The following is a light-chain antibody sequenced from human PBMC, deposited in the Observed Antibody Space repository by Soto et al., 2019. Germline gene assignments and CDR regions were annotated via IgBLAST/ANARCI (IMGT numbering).Light chain of an antibody. Sequence: EIVMTQSPATLSVSPGERVTLSCRASESISSKLAWYQQKPGQAPSLLMYGASTRATGIPARFSGSGSGTEFILTISSLQSEDFAVYYCQQYNTWSSITFGQGTRLEIK. CDR2: GAS. V-gene: IGKV3-15*01. CDR3: QQYNTWSSIT. J-gene: IGKJ5*01. CDR1: ESISSK.